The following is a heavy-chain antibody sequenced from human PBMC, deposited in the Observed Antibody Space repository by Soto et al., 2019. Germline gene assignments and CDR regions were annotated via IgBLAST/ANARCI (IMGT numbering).Heavy chain of an antibody. V-gene: IGHV1-8*01. CDR3: ARGRASGSYYLLAS. CDR2: INPNSGNI. Sequence: ASVKVSCKASGDTFTTYDINWVRQATGHGLEWMGWINPNSGNIGYAQRFQGRVTMTRDTAIRTAYMEVSSLRSDDTAVYYCARGRASGSYYLLASGGQGPLVTVP. D-gene: IGHD3-10*01. J-gene: IGHJ4*02. CDR1: GDTFTTYD.